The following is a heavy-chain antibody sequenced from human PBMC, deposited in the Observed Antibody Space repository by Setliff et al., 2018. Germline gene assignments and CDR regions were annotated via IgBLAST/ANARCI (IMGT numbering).Heavy chain of an antibody. J-gene: IGHJ5*02. CDR2: INPHASEK. CDR3: ARGVYDFRTGLAAP. Sequence: LRLSCTASGFSYSNCWVSWVRQAPGKGLEWLASINPHASEKYYVDSVKGRFTISRDNAKNSLYLQMNSLRAEDTAVYYCARGVYDFRTGLAAPWGQGTLVTVSS. D-gene: IGHD3-3*01. CDR1: GFSYSNCW. V-gene: IGHV3-7*01.